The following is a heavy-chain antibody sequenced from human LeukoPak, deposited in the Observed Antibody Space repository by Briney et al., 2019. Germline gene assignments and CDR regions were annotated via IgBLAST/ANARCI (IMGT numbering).Heavy chain of an antibody. CDR3: ARVPFTYYYASSVPGGWFDP. D-gene: IGHD3-22*01. Sequence: PGGSLRLSCAASGFTFSSYSMNWVRQAPGKGLEWVSSIGSSSSYIYYADSVKGRFTISRDNAKNSPYLQMTSLRAEDTAVYTCARVPFTYYYASSVPGGWFDPWGQGTLVTVSS. CDR2: IGSSSSYI. J-gene: IGHJ5*02. CDR1: GFTFSSYS. V-gene: IGHV3-21*01.